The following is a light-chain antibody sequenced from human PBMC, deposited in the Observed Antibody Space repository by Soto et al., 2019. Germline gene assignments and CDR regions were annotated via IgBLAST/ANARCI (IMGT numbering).Light chain of an antibody. CDR1: GSNIGPGYD. V-gene: IGLV1-40*01. CDR2: GNS. Sequence: QSVLTQPPSVSGAPGRRIPIPCIGSGSNIGPGYDLPGYQQLPGTAPQLPMNGNSKRPSGFPDRFSGSKSGTSASLAITGLQAEDEADYYCQSYDSSLSVVFGGGTKLTVL. CDR3: QSYDSSLSVV. J-gene: IGLJ2*01.